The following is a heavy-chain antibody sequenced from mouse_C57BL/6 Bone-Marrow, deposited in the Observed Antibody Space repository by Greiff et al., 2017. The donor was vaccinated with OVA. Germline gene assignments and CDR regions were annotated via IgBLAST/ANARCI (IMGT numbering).Heavy chain of an antibody. CDR3: ARGIITTVVARYYFDY. CDR2: IHPNSGST. D-gene: IGHD1-1*01. CDR1: GYTFTSYW. V-gene: IGHV1-64*01. J-gene: IGHJ2*01. Sequence: QVHLQQPGAELVKPGASVKLSCKASGYTFTSYWMHWVKQRPGQGLEWIGMIHPNSGSTNYNEKFKSKATLTVDKSSSTAYMQLSSLTSEDSAVYYCARGIITTVVARYYFDYWGQGTTLTVSS.